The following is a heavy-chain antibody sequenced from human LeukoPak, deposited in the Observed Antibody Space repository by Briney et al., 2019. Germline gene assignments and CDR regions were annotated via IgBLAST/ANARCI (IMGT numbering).Heavy chain of an antibody. CDR1: GFTVSSNY. V-gene: IGHV3-21*01. CDR3: ARDGQQLVRGDAFDI. Sequence: GGSLRLSCAASGFTVSSNYMNWVRQAPGKGLEWVSSISSSSSYIYYADSVKGRFTISRDNAKNSLYLQMNSLRAEDTAVYYCARDGQQLVRGDAFDIWGQGTMVTVSS. CDR2: ISSSSSYI. D-gene: IGHD6-13*01. J-gene: IGHJ3*02.